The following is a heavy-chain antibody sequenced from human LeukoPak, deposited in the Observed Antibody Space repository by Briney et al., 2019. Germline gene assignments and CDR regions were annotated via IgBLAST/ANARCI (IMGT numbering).Heavy chain of an antibody. V-gene: IGHV3-23*01. J-gene: IGHJ4*02. CDR3: AKGSEDIVVVPAVDFDY. CDR1: GFTFGYYG. Sequence: PGGSLRLSCAASGFTFGYYGMSWVRQAPGKGLEWVSAISGSGGSTYYADSVKGRFTISRDNSRNTVYLDMNTLRAEDTAVYYCAKGSEDIVVVPAVDFDYWGQGTLVTVPS. CDR2: ISGSGGST. D-gene: IGHD2-2*01.